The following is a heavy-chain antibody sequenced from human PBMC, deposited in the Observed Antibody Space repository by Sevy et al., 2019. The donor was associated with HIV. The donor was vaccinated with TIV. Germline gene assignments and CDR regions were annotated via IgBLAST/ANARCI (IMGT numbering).Heavy chain of an antibody. CDR1: GGSISSGGYY. CDR2: IYYSGST. D-gene: IGHD4-17*01. V-gene: IGHV4-31*03. Sequence: SETLSLTCTVSGGSISSGGYYWSWIRQHPGKGLEWIGYIYYSGSTYYNPSLKSRVTISVDTSKNQFSLKLSSVTAADTAVYYCARVGPGDYGDYASYWGQGTLVTVSS. CDR3: ARVGPGDYGDYASY. J-gene: IGHJ4*02.